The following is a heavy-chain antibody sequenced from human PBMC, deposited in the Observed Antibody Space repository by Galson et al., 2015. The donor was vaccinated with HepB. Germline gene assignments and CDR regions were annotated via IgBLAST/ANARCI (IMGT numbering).Heavy chain of an antibody. J-gene: IGHJ4*02. Sequence: LSLTCTVSGGSVSSGSYYWSWIRQPPGKGLEWIGYIYYSGSTNYNPSLKSRVTISVDTSKNQFSLKLSSVTAADTAVYYCARNTDYYDSSGYYNEIDYWGQGTLVTVSS. CDR3: ARNTDYYDSSGYYNEIDY. CDR1: GGSVSSGSYY. V-gene: IGHV4-61*01. D-gene: IGHD3-22*01. CDR2: IYYSGST.